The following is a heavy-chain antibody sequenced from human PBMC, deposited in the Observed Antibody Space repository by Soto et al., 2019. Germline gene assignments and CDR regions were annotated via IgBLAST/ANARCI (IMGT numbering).Heavy chain of an antibody. V-gene: IGHV1-8*01. CDR2: MNPNSGNT. CDR3: ARASLSSSREYNWFDP. Sequence: QVQLVQSGAEVKKPGASVKVSCKASGYTFTSYDINWVRQATEQGLEWMGWMNPNSGNTGYAQKFQGRVTMTRNTSISTAYMELSSLRSEDTAVYYCARASLSSSREYNWFDPWGQGTLVTVSS. J-gene: IGHJ5*02. D-gene: IGHD2-2*01. CDR1: GYTFTSYD.